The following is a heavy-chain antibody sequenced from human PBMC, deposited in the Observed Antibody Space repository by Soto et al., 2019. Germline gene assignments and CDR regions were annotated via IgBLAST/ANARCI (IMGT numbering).Heavy chain of an antibody. V-gene: IGHV1-3*05. D-gene: IGHD3-16*01. J-gene: IGHJ5*02. CDR2: INAGNGET. CDR1: GYTFTDYA. CDR3: ARDRGGSTGWFDP. Sequence: QVQLVQSGAEEKKPGASVKVSCKASGYTFTDYAMHWVRQAPGQRLEWMGWINAGNGETKYSQKLQGRVTITRDTSASTAYMDLSSLRSEDTAVYYCARDRGGSTGWFDPWGQGTLVTVSS.